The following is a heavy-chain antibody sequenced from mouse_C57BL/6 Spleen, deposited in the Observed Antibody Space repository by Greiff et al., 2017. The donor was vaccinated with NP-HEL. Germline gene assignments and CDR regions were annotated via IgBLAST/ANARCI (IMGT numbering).Heavy chain of an antibody. CDR1: GFTFSSYA. Sequence: EVMLVESGEGLVKPGGSLKLSCAASGFTFSSYAMSWVRQTPEKRLEWVAYISSGGGYIYYADSVKGRFTISRDNARNTLYLQMSSLKSKDTAMDYCTRSLVGYYTWFAYWGQGTLVTVSA. D-gene: IGHD2-3*01. CDR2: ISSGGGYI. V-gene: IGHV5-9-1*02. J-gene: IGHJ3*01. CDR3: TRSLVGYYTWFAY.